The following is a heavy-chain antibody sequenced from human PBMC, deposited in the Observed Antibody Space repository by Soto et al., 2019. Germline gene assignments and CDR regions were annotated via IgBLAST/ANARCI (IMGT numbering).Heavy chain of an antibody. D-gene: IGHD3-10*01. CDR2: INDSGNI. V-gene: IGHV4-34*01. CDR3: ARGLILGFGEVSHQGGYYYGMDV. J-gene: IGHJ6*04. CDR1: GGSFSGYQ. Sequence: QVQLQQWGAGLLKPSETLSLTCAVYGGSFSGYQWSWIRQTPGKGLEWIGEINDSGNINYNPSLKERDSILLDTPEQQLSLTLSSVAAVDPAVYYCARGLILGFGEVSHQGGYYYGMDVWGKGNGVSVSS.